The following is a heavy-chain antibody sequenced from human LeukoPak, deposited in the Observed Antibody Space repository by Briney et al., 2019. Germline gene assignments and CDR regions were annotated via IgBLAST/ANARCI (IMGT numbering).Heavy chain of an antibody. Sequence: ASVKVSCKVSGYTLTELSMHWVRQAPGKGLEWMGGFDPEGGETIYAQKFQGRVTMTEDTSTDTAYMELSSLRSEDTAVYYCATSGEVTTTYYFDYWGQGTLVTVSS. CDR1: GYTLTELS. J-gene: IGHJ4*02. CDR2: FDPEGGET. V-gene: IGHV1-24*01. D-gene: IGHD4-17*01. CDR3: ATSGEVTTTYYFDY.